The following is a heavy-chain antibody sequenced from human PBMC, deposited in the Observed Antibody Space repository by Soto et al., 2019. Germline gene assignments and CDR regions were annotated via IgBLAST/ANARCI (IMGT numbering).Heavy chain of an antibody. CDR1: GGSFSGYY. CDR2: INHSGST. J-gene: IGHJ6*02. Sequence: SETLSLTCAVYGGSFSGYYWSWIRQPPGKGLEWIGEINHSGSTNYNPSIKSRVTISVDTSKNQFSLKLSSVTAADTAVYYCARGVAVAGTGYYYYYGMDVWGQGTTVTVSS. D-gene: IGHD6-19*01. V-gene: IGHV4-34*01. CDR3: ARGVAVAGTGYYYYYGMDV.